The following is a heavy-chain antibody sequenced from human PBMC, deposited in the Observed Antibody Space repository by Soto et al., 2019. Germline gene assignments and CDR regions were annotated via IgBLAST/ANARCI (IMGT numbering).Heavy chain of an antibody. Sequence: QVQLQESGPGLVKPSQTLSLTCTVSGGSISSGDYYWSWIRQPPGKGLEWIGYIYHSGSTYYNPSLKSRVTISVDTSKNHCSLKLSSVTAADTAVYYCARGRLLYRRDGMDVWGQGTTVTVSS. J-gene: IGHJ6*02. CDR1: GGSISSGDYY. V-gene: IGHV4-30-4*01. CDR3: ARGRLLYRRDGMDV. D-gene: IGHD6-6*01. CDR2: IYHSGST.